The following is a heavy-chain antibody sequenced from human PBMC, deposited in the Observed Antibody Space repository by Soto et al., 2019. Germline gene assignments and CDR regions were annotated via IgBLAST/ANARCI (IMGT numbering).Heavy chain of an antibody. V-gene: IGHV4-30-2*01. Sequence: SEPQSLTCAVCGGSISIGAYSWSWIRQPPGKGLEWIGNIYHSGSTYYNPSLKSRVTISVDTSKNQLSLNLSSVTAADTAVYYCARSREFDYWRQGNLVTVSA. CDR2: IYHSGST. J-gene: IGHJ4*02. CDR3: ARSREFDY. CDR1: GGSISIGAYS.